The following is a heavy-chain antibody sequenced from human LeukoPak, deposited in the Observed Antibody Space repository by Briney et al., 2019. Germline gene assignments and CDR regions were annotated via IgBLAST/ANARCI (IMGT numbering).Heavy chain of an antibody. CDR1: GGSISSGSYY. D-gene: IGHD3-22*01. CDR3: ARGTMTDAFDI. Sequence: SETLSLTCTVSGGSISSGSYYWSWIRQPAGKGLEWIGRIYTSGSTNYNPSLKSRVTISVDTSKNQFSLKLSSVTAADTAVYYCARGTMTDAFDIWRQGTMVTVSS. V-gene: IGHV4-61*02. CDR2: IYTSGST. J-gene: IGHJ3*02.